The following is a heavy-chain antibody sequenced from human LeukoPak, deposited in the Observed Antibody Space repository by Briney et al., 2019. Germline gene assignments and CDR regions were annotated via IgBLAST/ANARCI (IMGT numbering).Heavy chain of an antibody. CDR1: GFTFSQYW. CDR2: IKQDGSEK. V-gene: IGHV3-7*01. CDR3: ARDTRTFDY. Sequence: PGGSLRLSCAASGFTFSQYWMSWVRQAPGKGLEWVANIKQDGSEKYYVDSVKGRFTISRDNAKNSLFLQMNSLRAEDMAVYYCARDTRTFDYWGQGTLVTVSS. D-gene: IGHD1-26*01. J-gene: IGHJ4*02.